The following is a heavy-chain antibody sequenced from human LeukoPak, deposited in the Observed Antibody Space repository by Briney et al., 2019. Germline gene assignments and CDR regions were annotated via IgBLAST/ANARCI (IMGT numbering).Heavy chain of an antibody. CDR2: IKKDGSEK. CDR3: ARGYCSSTSCPYYYYYMDV. CDR1: GFTFSSYA. V-gene: IGHV3-7*01. J-gene: IGHJ6*03. D-gene: IGHD2-2*01. Sequence: PGGSLRLSCGASGFTFSSYAMSWVRQAPGKGLEWVANIKKDGSEKYYVDSVKGRFTISRDNAKKSLYLQMDSLRAEDTAVYYCARGYCSSTSCPYYYYYMDVWGKGTTVTVSS.